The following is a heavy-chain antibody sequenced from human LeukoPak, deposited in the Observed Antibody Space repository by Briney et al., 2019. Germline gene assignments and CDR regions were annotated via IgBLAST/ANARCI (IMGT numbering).Heavy chain of an antibody. V-gene: IGHV3-64D*06. CDR3: VKDYHRITMVLHYFDY. J-gene: IGHJ4*02. CDR1: GFTFSSYA. Sequence: PGGSLRLSCSASGFTFSSYAMHWVRQAPGKGLEYVSAISSNGGSTYYADSVKGRFTISRDTSKNTLYLQMSSLRAEDTPVYYRVKDYHRITMVLHYFDYWGQGTLVTVSS. D-gene: IGHD3-10*01. CDR2: ISSNGGST.